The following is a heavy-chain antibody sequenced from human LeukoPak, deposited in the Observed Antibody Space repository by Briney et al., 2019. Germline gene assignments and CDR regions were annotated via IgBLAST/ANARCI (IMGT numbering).Heavy chain of an antibody. CDR2: FGPEDGET. Sequence: ASVKVSCKVSGYTLTELSMHWVRQAPGKGLEWMGGFGPEDGETIYAQKFQGRVTMTEDTSTDTAYMELSSLRSEDTAVYYRATGRGAVAGPDYWGQGTLVTVSS. D-gene: IGHD6-19*01. CDR1: GYTLTELS. CDR3: ATGRGAVAGPDY. J-gene: IGHJ4*02. V-gene: IGHV1-24*01.